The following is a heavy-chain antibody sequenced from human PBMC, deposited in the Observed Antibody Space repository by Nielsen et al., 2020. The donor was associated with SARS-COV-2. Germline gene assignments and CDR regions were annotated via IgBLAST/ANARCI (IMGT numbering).Heavy chain of an antibody. Sequence: GESLKISCAASGFTFSSYAMSWVRQAPGKGLEWVSAISGSGGSTYYADSVKGRFTISRDNSKNTLYLQMNSLRAEDTTVYYCVFAVGRGDAFDIWGQGTMVTVSS. CDR2: ISGSGGST. J-gene: IGHJ3*02. CDR3: VFAVGRGDAFDI. CDR1: GFTFSSYA. V-gene: IGHV3-23*01. D-gene: IGHD6-19*01.